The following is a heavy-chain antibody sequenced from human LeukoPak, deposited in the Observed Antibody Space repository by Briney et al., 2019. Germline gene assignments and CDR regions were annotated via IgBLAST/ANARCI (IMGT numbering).Heavy chain of an antibody. J-gene: IGHJ4*02. Sequence: GGSLRLSCAASGFTCSSYGMHWVRQAPGKGLEWVAFIRYDGSNKYYADSVKGRFTISRDNSKNTLYLQMNSLRAEDTAVYYCAKDGTYYDFWSGYFHPNFYFDYWGQGTLVTVSS. CDR3: AKDGTYYDFWSGYFHPNFYFDY. V-gene: IGHV3-30*02. CDR1: GFTCSSYG. D-gene: IGHD3-3*01. CDR2: IRYDGSNK.